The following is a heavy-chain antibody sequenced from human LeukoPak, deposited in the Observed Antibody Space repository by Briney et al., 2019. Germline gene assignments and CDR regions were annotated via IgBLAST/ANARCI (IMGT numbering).Heavy chain of an antibody. CDR1: GFTFSSYA. D-gene: IGHD6-19*01. CDR2: ISGSGAST. J-gene: IGHJ4*02. V-gene: IGHV3-23*01. CDR3: AKGPRSGWSLLYFDY. Sequence: GGSLRLSCAASGFTFSSYAMSWVRQAPGKGLEWVSAISGSGASTYYADSVKGRFTISRDNSKNTLYLQMNSLRAEDTAVYYCAKGPRSGWSLLYFDYWGQGTLVTVSS.